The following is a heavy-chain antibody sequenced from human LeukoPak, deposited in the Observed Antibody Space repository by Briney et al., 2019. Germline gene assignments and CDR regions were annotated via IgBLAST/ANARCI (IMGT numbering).Heavy chain of an antibody. CDR3: ARGVGVWTGSGSFDY. Sequence: SETLLITLEGYGGTFSGYYWHSIRQPPANVLALIGAINHSGSTNYNPSLKSRVTISVDTSKNQFSLKLSSVTAADTAVYYCARGVGVWTGSGSFDYWGQGTLVTVSS. D-gene: IGHD3/OR15-3a*01. V-gene: IGHV4-34*01. CDR2: INHSGST. CDR1: GGTFSGYY. J-gene: IGHJ4*02.